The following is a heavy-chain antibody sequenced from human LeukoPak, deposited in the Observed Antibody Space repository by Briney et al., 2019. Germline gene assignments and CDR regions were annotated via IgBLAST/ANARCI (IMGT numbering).Heavy chain of an antibody. CDR2: ISSSGSTI. V-gene: IGHV3-11*01. D-gene: IGHD3-22*01. J-gene: IGHJ6*02. CDR1: GFTFSDYY. Sequence: GGSLRLSRAASGFTFSDYYMSWIRQAPGKGLEWVSYISSSGSTIYYADSVKGRFTISRDNAKNSLYLQMNSLRAEDTAVYYCARDLIPYDSSVGMDVWGQGTTVTVSS. CDR3: ARDLIPYDSSVGMDV.